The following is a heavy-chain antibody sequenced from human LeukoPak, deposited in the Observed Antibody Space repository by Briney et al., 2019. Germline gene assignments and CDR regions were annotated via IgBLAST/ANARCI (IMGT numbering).Heavy chain of an antibody. CDR3: ARDSIAAAGHDAFDI. J-gene: IGHJ3*02. D-gene: IGHD6-13*01. Sequence: SQTLSLTCAISGDSFSSNSAAWNWIMQSPSRGLEWLGRTYYRTKWYNDYAVSVKSRITINPDTSKNQFSQQLNSVTPGAAAVYYSARDSIAAAGHDAFDIWGQGTMVTVSS. CDR1: GDSFSSNSAA. V-gene: IGHV6-1*01. CDR2: TYYRTKWYN.